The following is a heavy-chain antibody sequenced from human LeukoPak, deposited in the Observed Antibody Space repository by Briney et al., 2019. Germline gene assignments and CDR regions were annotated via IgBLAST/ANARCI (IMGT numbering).Heavy chain of an antibody. CDR1: GLPVSSNH. CDR3: AAWRGSSWFDY. Sequence: GGSLRLSCAASGLPVSSNHMGWVRQPPGKGLEWVSFIFGGGKTSYAGSVQGRVSLSRHNSKNTLYLQMIRLRVEDTAVYYCAAWRGSSWFDYWGQGTLVTVSS. CDR2: IFGGGKT. D-gene: IGHD6-13*01. J-gene: IGHJ4*02. V-gene: IGHV3-53*01.